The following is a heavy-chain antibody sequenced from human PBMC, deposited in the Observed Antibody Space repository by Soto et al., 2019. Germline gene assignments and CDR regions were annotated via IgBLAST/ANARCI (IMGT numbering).Heavy chain of an antibody. Sequence: PGESLKISCRGSGYYSTSYWIALVRQMSRKGLEWRGSVYVSDSETKYSPSFQGQVTISDDKSTNTAYLHWSSLKASDTAMYYCARRGTLSGRDAFDVWGEGTMVTVSS. V-gene: IGHV5-51*01. CDR2: VYVSDSET. J-gene: IGHJ3*01. CDR3: ARRGTLSGRDAFDV. D-gene: IGHD5-12*01. CDR1: GYYSTSYW.